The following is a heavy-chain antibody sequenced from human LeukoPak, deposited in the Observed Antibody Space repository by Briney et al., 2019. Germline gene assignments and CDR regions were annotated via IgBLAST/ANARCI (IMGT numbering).Heavy chain of an antibody. V-gene: IGHV3-33*06. Sequence: QPGRSLRLSCATSGFTFSNYGMHWVRQAPGKGLEWVAVIWSDGTEKYYGDSVKGRFTISRDNSKKTVYLQMNSLRVEDTAIYYCAKDAQRGFDFSNSLESWGQGTLVTVSS. CDR1: GFTFSNYG. CDR2: IWSDGTEK. D-gene: IGHD4-11*01. CDR3: AKDAQRGFDFSNSLES. J-gene: IGHJ4*02.